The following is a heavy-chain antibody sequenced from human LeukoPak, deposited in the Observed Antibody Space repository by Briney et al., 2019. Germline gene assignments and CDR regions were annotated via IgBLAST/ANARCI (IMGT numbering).Heavy chain of an antibody. J-gene: IGHJ4*02. V-gene: IGHV3-21*01. D-gene: IGHD5-12*01. CDR1: GFTFSRHM. CDR3: ARDVYILSGSFDY. Sequence: GSLRLSCEASGFTFSRHMMTWVRQSPGMGLEWVSSISASQSHIFYADAVKGRFTISRDNDKGSLYLEMTSLRAEDTAVYYCARDVYILSGSFDYWGQGVPVTVSP. CDR2: ISASQSHI.